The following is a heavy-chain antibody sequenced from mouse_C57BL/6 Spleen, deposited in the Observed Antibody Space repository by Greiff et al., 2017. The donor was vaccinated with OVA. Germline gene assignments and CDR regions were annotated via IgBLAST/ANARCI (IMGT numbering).Heavy chain of an antibody. V-gene: IGHV1-50*01. Sequence: QVQLKQPGAELVKPGASVKLSCKASGYTFTSYWMQWVKQRPGQGLEWIGEIDPSDSYTNYNQKFKGKATLTVDTSSSTAYMQLSSLTSEDSAVYYCARRRGYDYHFDYWGQGTTLTVSS. CDR2: IDPSDSYT. CDR1: GYTFTSYW. D-gene: IGHD2-4*01. CDR3: ARRRGYDYHFDY. J-gene: IGHJ2*01.